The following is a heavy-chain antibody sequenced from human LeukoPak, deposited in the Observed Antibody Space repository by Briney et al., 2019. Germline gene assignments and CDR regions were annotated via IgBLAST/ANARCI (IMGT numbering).Heavy chain of an antibody. J-gene: IGHJ5*02. Sequence: GRSLRLSSAASAFTFSDFGTHWVRQTHGKGLECVAVITTDESNEYYAVSVNGRFPVSRDNSKPTLYRQMNSLRVEGPAVYYAVVGLNWFDPWGQGTLVTVSS. D-gene: IGHD2-15*01. CDR1: AFTFSDFG. CDR2: ITTDESNE. V-gene: IGHV3-30*03. CDR3: VVGLNWFDP.